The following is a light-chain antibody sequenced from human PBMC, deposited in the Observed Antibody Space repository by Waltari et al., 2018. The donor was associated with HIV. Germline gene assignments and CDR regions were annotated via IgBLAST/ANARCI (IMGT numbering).Light chain of an antibody. J-gene: IGKJ3*01. V-gene: IGKV1-39*01. CDR2: SAS. CDR1: QNINNF. CDR3: RQSYGPPLT. Sequence: DIQMTQFPSSLSASVGDRVTITCRASQNINNFLNWYQRKPGKAPKLLMYSASTLESGVPSRFSGSGSGTYFTLTISGLQPDDFATYYCRQSYGPPLTFGPGTKVDIK.